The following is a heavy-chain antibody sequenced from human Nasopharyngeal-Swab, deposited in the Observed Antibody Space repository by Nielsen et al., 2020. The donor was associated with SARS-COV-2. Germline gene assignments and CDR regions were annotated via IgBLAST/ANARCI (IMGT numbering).Heavy chain of an antibody. CDR1: GYSFSSYW. J-gene: IGHJ4*02. D-gene: IGHD1-7*01. CDR2: MYLRDSDT. CDR3: ATAYNGNYYWDY. V-gene: IGHV5-51*01. Sequence: GESLKISCQGSGYSFSSYWIDWVRQMPGKGLEWMGIMYLRDSDTRYSPSFQGQVTISADKSISTAYLQWSSLKASDTAMYYCATAYNGNYYWDYWGQGTLVTVSS.